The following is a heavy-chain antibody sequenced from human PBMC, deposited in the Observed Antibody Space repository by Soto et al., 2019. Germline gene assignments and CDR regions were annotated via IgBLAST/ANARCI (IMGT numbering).Heavy chain of an antibody. Sequence: LRLSCAASGFTFSSYGMHWVRQAPGKGLEWVAVISYDGSNKYYADSVKGRFTISRDNSKNTLYLQMNSLRAEDTAVYYCAKEWDYYGMDVWGQGTTVTVSS. CDR2: ISYDGSNK. D-gene: IGHD1-26*01. CDR3: AKEWDYYGMDV. V-gene: IGHV3-30*18. J-gene: IGHJ6*02. CDR1: GFTFSSYG.